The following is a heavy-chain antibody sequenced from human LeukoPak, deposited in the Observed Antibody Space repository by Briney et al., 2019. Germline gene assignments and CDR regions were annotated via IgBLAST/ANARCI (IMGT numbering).Heavy chain of an antibody. V-gene: IGHV4-31*03. CDR2: IYYSGST. CDR1: GGSISSGGYY. D-gene: IGHD2-15*01. CDR3: AREEIVVVVAAPVPGGMDV. Sequence: SETLSLTCTVSGGSISSGGYYWSWIRQHPGKGLEWIGYIYYSGSTYYNPSLKSRVTISVDTSKNQFSLKLSSVTAAVTAVYYCAREEIVVVVAAPVPGGMDVWGQGTTVTVSS. J-gene: IGHJ6*02.